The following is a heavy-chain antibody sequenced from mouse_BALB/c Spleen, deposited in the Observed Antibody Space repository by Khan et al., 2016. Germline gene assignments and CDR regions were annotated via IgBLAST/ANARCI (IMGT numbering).Heavy chain of an antibody. J-gene: IGHJ2*01. V-gene: IGHV1S137*01. CDR1: GYTFTDYA. CDR2: ISTYYGDA. Sequence: QVQLQQSGAELVRPGVSVKISCKGSGYTFTDYAMHWVKQSHAKSLEWIGVISTYYGDASYNQKFKGKATMTVDKSSSTAYMELARLTSEASAIYYCARGATVVVDYWGQGTTLTVSS. D-gene: IGHD1-1*01. CDR3: ARGATVVVDY.